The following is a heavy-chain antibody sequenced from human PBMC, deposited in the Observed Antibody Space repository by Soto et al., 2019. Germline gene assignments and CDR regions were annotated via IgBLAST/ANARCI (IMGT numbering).Heavy chain of an antibody. CDR2: VYYSGST. CDR3: GRLEGLATISYYFDY. J-gene: IGHJ4*02. Sequence: GSLRLSCAASGFTFSSYALSWVRQAPGKGLEWIGSVYYSGSTYYNPSLESRVTISVDKSKNQFSLKLMSLSAADTAVYYCGRLEGLATISYYFDYWCQGALVTVSS. V-gene: IGHV4-39*01. CDR1: GFTFSSYA. D-gene: IGHD3-9*01.